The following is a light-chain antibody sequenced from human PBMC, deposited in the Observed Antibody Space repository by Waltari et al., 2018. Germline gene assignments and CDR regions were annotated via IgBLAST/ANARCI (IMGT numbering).Light chain of an antibody. Sequence: QSVLTQPPSASGTPGQRVTISCSGSSSNIGSNHVYWYQQLPGMAPTLLIYRNDPRPSGVPDRFSGSKSGSSASLAISGLRSEDEADYYCGAWDDSLSGHYVFGTGTKVTVL. J-gene: IGLJ1*01. CDR2: RND. CDR3: GAWDDSLSGHYV. CDR1: SSNIGSNH. V-gene: IGLV1-47*01.